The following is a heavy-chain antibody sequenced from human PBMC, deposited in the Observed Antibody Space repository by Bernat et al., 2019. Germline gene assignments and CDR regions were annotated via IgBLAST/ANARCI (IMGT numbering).Heavy chain of an antibody. CDR3: ARDAAGSGWYGGWFDP. V-gene: IGHV3-53*05. CDR2: IYSGGST. CDR1: GFTVSSNY. D-gene: IGHD6-19*01. Sequence: GGGLIRAGGALRRSCAASGFTVSSNYMSGVRQAPGKGLEWVSVIYSGGSTYYADAVKGRFTISRDNSKNTLYLQMNSLRAEDTAVYYCARDAAGSGWYGGWFDPWGQGTLVTVSS. J-gene: IGHJ5*02.